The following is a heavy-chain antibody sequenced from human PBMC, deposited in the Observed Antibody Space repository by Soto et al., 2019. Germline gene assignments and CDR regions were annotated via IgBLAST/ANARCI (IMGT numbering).Heavy chain of an antibody. V-gene: IGHV1-3*01. J-gene: IGHJ2*01. CDR3: ARAGYSSGWYHWYFDF. CDR2: INAGNGNT. Sequence: QVQLVQSGAEVKKPGASVKVSCKASGYTFTNYGIHWVRQAPGQRLEWMGWINAGNGNTKYSQKFQGRVTITRDTSASTAYMELSSLRSEDTAVLYCARAGYSSGWYHWYFDFWGRGTLVTVSS. D-gene: IGHD6-19*01. CDR1: GYTFTNYG.